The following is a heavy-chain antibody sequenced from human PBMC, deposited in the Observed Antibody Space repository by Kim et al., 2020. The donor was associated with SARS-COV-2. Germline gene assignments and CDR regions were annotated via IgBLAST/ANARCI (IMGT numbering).Heavy chain of an antibody. CDR1: GYTFTSYG. D-gene: IGHD2-15*01. Sequence: ASVKVSCKASGYTFTSYGISWVRQAPGQGLEWMGWISAYNGNTNYAQKLQGRVTMTTDTSTSTAYMELRSPRSDDTAVYYCARNHCSGGSCYYYYYGMDVWGQGTTVTVSS. CDR3: ARNHCSGGSCYYYYYGMDV. J-gene: IGHJ6*02. CDR2: ISAYNGNT. V-gene: IGHV1-18*01.